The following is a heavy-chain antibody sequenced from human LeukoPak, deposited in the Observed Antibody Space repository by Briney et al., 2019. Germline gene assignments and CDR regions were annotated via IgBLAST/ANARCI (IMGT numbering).Heavy chain of an antibody. CDR1: GGSISSSNW. CDR3: ARSFPWFGELLYT. CDR2: IYHSGST. Sequence: SGTLSLTCAVSGGSISSSNWWSWVRQPPGKGLEWIGEIYHSGSTNYNPSLKSRVTISVDTSKNQFSLKLSSVTAADTAVYYCARSFPWFGELLYTWGQGTLVTVSS. V-gene: IGHV4-4*02. J-gene: IGHJ5*02. D-gene: IGHD3-10*01.